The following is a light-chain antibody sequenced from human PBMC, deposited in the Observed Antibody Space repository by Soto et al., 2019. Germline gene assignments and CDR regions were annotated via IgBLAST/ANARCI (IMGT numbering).Light chain of an antibody. CDR1: QSVSSN. V-gene: IGKV3-15*01. CDR2: GAS. Sequence: EIVMTQSPPTLSVSPGERATLSCRASQSVSSNLAWYQQKPGQAPRLLIYGASTRATGIPARFSGSGSGTEFTLTIRSLQSEDFAVYYCQQYNNWPPWTFGQGTKVEIK. CDR3: QQYNNWPPWT. J-gene: IGKJ1*01.